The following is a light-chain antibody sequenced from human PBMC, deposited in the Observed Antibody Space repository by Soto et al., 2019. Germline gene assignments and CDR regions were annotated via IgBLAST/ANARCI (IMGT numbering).Light chain of an antibody. Sequence: DIQMTQSPSTLSASVGDRVTITCRASQSITTWLAWYQQKPGKAPNLLIYKASNLESGVPSRFSGSGSGTEITLTISSLQRDDFATYYCQQYETYYTFGQGTKLEIK. CDR1: QSITTW. CDR3: QQYETYYT. CDR2: KAS. J-gene: IGKJ2*01. V-gene: IGKV1-5*03.